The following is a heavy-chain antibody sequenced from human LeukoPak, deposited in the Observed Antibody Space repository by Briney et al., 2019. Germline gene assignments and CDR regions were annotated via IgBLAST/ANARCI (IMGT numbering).Heavy chain of an antibody. V-gene: IGHV3-48*03. CDR2: ISSSGSTI. Sequence: GSLRLSCAASGFTFGTYEMNWVRQAPGKGLEWVSYISSSGSTIYYADSVKGRFTISRDNARNAVFLQMNSLRDDDTAVYYCASIDSSGYYLDYWGQGTLVTVSS. J-gene: IGHJ4*02. CDR3: ASIDSSGYYLDY. D-gene: IGHD3-22*01. CDR1: GFTFGTYE.